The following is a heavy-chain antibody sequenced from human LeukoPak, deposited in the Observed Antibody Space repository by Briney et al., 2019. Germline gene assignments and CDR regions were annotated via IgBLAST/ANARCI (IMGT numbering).Heavy chain of an antibody. CDR1: GGSFSGYY. CDR3: ARDGKGLKHPPYYFDY. J-gene: IGHJ4*02. CDR2: INHSGST. D-gene: IGHD4-23*01. Sequence: LVNPSETLSLTCAVYGGSFSGYYWSWIRQPPGKGLEWIGEINHSGSTNYNPSLKSRVTISVDTSKNQFSLKLSSVTAADTAVYYCARDGKGLKHPPYYFDYWGQGTLVTVSS. V-gene: IGHV4-34*01.